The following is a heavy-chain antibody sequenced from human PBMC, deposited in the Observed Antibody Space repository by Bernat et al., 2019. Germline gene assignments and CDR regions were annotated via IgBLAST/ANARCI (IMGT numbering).Heavy chain of an antibody. J-gene: IGHJ6*02. V-gene: IGHV3-30*18. Sequence: QVQLVESGGGVVQPGRSLRLSCAASGFTFSSYGMHWVRQAPGKGLEWVAVISYDGSNKCYADSVKGRFTISRDNSKNTLYLQMNSLRAEDTAVYYCAKDPANYYDSSGYLFYYYYGMDVWGQGTTVTVSS. CDR1: GFTFSSYG. CDR3: AKDPANYYDSSGYLFYYYYGMDV. CDR2: ISYDGSNK. D-gene: IGHD3-22*01.